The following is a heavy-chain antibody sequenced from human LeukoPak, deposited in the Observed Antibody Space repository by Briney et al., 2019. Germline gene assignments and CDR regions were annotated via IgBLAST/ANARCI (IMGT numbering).Heavy chain of an antibody. CDR1: GFTFSSYA. J-gene: IGHJ4*02. V-gene: IGHV3-30*09. CDR2: ISYDGSNK. D-gene: IGHD6-6*01. CDR3: ARAYRIAALVPLVY. Sequence: PGGSLRLSCAASGFTFSSYAMHWVRQAPGKGLEWVAVISYDGSNKYYADSVKGRFAISRDNSKNTLYLQMNSLRAEDTAVYYCARAYRIAALVPLVYWGQGTLVTVSS.